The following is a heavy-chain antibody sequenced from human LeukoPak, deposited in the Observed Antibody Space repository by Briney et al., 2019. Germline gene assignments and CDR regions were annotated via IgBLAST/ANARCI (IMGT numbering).Heavy chain of an antibody. CDR3: AREGLDGYSSSWYGY. J-gene: IGHJ4*02. CDR2: ISSSSSTI. D-gene: IGHD6-13*01. Sequence: GGSLRLSCAASGFTFSSYSMNWVRQAPGKGLGWVSYISSSSSTIYYADSVKGRFTISRDNAKNSLYLQMNSLRAEDTAVYYCAREGLDGYSSSWYGYWGQGTLVTVSS. V-gene: IGHV3-48*01. CDR1: GFTFSSYS.